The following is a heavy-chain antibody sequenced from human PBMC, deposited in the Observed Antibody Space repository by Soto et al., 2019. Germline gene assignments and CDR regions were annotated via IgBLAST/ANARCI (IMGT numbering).Heavy chain of an antibody. V-gene: IGHV4-34*01. CDR3: ARGIGYCSSLNCYSSRRLRFDS. CDR2: VNHSGTT. Sequence: QVQLQQWGAGLLKPSETLSLTCAVYGGSFSGSYWTWIRQSPEKGLEWIGEVNHSGTTYYNPSLKTRVTRSVHTPKNQFSLKISAVTAAATAVYYCARGIGYCSSLNCYSSRRLRFDSWGQGTLVTVSS. J-gene: IGHJ5*01. D-gene: IGHD2-2*01. CDR1: GGSFSGSY.